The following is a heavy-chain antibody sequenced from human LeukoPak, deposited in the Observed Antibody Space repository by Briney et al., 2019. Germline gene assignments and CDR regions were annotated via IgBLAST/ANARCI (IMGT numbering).Heavy chain of an antibody. CDR3: ARDNWIEAHYFDY. CDR1: GFTFFNYW. V-gene: IGHV3-21*01. Sequence: GGSLRLSRAASGFTFFNYWMSWVRQAPGKGLEWVSFISTSSNYIYYADSVKGRFTISRDNAKNSLYLQMNSLRAEDTAVYYCARDNWIEAHYFDYWGQGTLVTVSS. CDR2: ISTSSNYI. J-gene: IGHJ4*02. D-gene: IGHD1-20*01.